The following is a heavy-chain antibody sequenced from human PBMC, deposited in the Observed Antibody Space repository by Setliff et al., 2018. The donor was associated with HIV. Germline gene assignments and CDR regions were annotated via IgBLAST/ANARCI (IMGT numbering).Heavy chain of an antibody. J-gene: IGHJ3*02. V-gene: IGHV1-69*01. CDR2: IIPIFGTA. Sequence: VSCKASGGTFSNYAINWVRQAPGQGLEWMGGIIPIFGTANHAQKLQGRVTITADEFTSTAYLELSSLTSEDTAVYYCATGLDRSTINAGFDIWGQGTMVTVSS. CDR3: ATGLDRSTINAGFDI. D-gene: IGHD1-26*01. CDR1: GGTFSNYA.